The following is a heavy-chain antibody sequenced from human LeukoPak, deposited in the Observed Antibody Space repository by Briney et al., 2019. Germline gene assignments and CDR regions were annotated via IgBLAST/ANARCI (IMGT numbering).Heavy chain of an antibody. CDR3: ARDHHGGSPVPNY. J-gene: IGHJ4*02. V-gene: IGHV1-2*02. CDR1: GYTFTGYY. CDR2: INPNSGGT. D-gene: IGHD1-26*01. Sequence: ASVKVSCKASGYTFTGYYMHWVRQAPGQGLEWMGWINPNSGGTNYAQKFQGRVTMTRDTSISTAYMELSRLRSDDTAVYYCARDHHGGSPVPNYWGQGTLVTVSS.